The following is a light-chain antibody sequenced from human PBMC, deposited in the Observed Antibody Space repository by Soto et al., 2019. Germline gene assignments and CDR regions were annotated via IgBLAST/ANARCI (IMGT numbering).Light chain of an antibody. J-gene: IGKJ3*01. CDR3: HQYDSSPFT. V-gene: IGKV3-20*01. CDR2: GAS. Sequence: ESVLTQSPGTLSMSPGERATLSCRASQSVSRSYSAWYQRKPGQAPRLLIYGASSRATGIPDRFSGSGSRTAVTLTISKRDPDDFPVYYCHQYDSSPFTFGPGTKVVIK. CDR1: QSVSRSY.